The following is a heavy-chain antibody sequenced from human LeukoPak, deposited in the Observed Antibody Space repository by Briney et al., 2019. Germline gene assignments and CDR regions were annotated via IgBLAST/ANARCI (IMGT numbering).Heavy chain of an antibody. D-gene: IGHD3-10*01. Sequence: ASVKVSCKASGYTFTSYDINWVRQATGQGLEWMGWMNPNSGSTGYAQKFQGRVTMTRNTSISTAYMELSSLRSEDTAVYYCARGYDYGSGTINWFDPWGQGTLVTVSS. CDR2: MNPNSGST. J-gene: IGHJ5*02. CDR3: ARGYDYGSGTINWFDP. CDR1: GYTFTSYD. V-gene: IGHV1-8*01.